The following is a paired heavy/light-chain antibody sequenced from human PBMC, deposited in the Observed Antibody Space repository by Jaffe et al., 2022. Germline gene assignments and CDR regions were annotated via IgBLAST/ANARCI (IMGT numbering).Light chain of an antibody. CDR2: KAS. CDR1: YFLPNL. Sequence: DIQMAQSPSTLYASVGDRVTITCRASYFLPNLVAWYQQKPGKAPKILIYKASTLQSGVSSRFSGSGSGTEFFLTISSLQPDDFATYYCQQYGGDSVTFGGGTQVQVK. CDR3: QQYGGDSVT. J-gene: IGKJ4*01. V-gene: IGKV1-5*03.
Heavy chain of an antibody. V-gene: IGHV7-4-1*02. J-gene: IGHJ3*02. CDR1: GYNFTDVT. CDR2: IDAKTGKP. Sequence: QVHLVQSGSELKKPGASVKISCQASGYNFTDVTLNWVRQAPGQGLEWMGRIDAKTGKPTYAQAFTGRFLFSLDTSVNTAYLQISSVKTEDSALYFCARDGIFEYETTDYHADAFDMWGPGTLVTVSS. CDR3: ARDGIFEYETTDYHADAFDM. D-gene: IGHD2-21*01.